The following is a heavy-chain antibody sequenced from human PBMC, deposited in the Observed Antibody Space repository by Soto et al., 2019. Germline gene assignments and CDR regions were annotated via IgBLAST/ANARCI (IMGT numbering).Heavy chain of an antibody. D-gene: IGHD3-10*01. Sequence: SETLSLTCTVSGASINSGGYYWNWVRLLPGRGLEWIGYIYFTGNTYYNPSLESRVTISLDTPQNQFSLELNSVSAADTAVYYCVSGDAWGVILAYWGQGALVTVSS. J-gene: IGHJ4*02. CDR2: IYFTGNT. V-gene: IGHV4-31*03. CDR1: GASINSGGYY. CDR3: VSGDAWGVILAY.